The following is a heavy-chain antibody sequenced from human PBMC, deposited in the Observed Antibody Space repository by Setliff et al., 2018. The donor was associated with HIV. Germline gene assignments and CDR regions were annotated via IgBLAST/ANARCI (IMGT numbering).Heavy chain of an antibody. CDR1: GDSVLSSRAA. J-gene: IGHJ4*02. CDR2: IYYRSKWYS. CDR3: ARDCDPSRYYYLSLFDF. Sequence: SQTLSLTCAISGDSVLSSRAAWNWIRQSPSGGLEWLGRIYYRSKWYSEYAVSVKSRLTIKPDTLENRFSLQLSSVTPEDTAVYFCARDCDPSRYYYLSLFDFWGQGTQVTVSS. V-gene: IGHV6-1*01. D-gene: IGHD3-22*01.